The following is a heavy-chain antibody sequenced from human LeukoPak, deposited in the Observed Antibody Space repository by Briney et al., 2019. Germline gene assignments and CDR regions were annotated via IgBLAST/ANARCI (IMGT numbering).Heavy chain of an antibody. D-gene: IGHD4-17*01. CDR3: ARGRLRGNYFDY. V-gene: IGHV3-48*02. Sequence: GGSLRLSCAASGFTFSSYSMNWVRQAPGKGLEWVSYISGSSSTIYYADSVKGRFTISRDNAKNSLYLQMNSLRDEDTAVYYCARGRLRGNYFDYWGQGTLVTVSS. CDR1: GFTFSSYS. CDR2: ISGSSSTI. J-gene: IGHJ4*02.